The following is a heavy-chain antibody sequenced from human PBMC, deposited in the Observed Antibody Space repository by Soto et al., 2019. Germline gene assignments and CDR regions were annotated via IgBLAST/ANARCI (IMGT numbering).Heavy chain of an antibody. V-gene: IGHV4-59*01. J-gene: IGHJ6*03. CDR1: GGSISSYY. Sequence: QVQLQESGPGLVKPSETLSLTCTVSGGSISSYYWSWLRQPPGKGLECIGYIYYSGSTNYNPSLKSRVTISVDTSKNQFSRKLSSVTAADTAVYYCARDRGIASRPRYYYYMDVWGKGTTVTVSS. D-gene: IGHD6-6*01. CDR2: IYYSGST. CDR3: ARDRGIASRPRYYYYMDV.